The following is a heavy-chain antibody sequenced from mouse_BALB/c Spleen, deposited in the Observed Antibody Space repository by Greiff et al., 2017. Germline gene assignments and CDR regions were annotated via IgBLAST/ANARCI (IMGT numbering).Heavy chain of an antibody. V-gene: IGHV7-3*02. J-gene: IGHJ4*01. CDR3: ARGGAYAMDY. CDR2: IRNKANGYTT. CDR1: GFTFTDYY. Sequence: EVKLMESGGGLVQPGGSLRLSCATSGFTFTDYYMSWVRQPPGKALEWLGFIRNKANGYTTEYSASVKGRFTISRDNSQSILYLQMNTLRAEDSATYYCARGGAYAMDYWGQGTSVTVSS.